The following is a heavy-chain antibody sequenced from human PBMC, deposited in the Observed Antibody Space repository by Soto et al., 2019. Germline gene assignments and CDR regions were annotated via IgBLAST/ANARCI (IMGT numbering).Heavy chain of an antibody. D-gene: IGHD2-2*02. CDR1: GYTFTSNG. Sequence: VASVKVSCKASGYTFTSNGISWVRQAPGQGLEWLGWINTYNGNTNYAQKFPGRVSMTTDTSVSTAYMELMSLTSDDTAVYYCARVSKVCSSTSCYTFAAFDVWGQGTLVTVS. V-gene: IGHV1-18*04. CDR3: ARVSKVCSSTSCYTFAAFDV. J-gene: IGHJ3*01. CDR2: INTYNGNT.